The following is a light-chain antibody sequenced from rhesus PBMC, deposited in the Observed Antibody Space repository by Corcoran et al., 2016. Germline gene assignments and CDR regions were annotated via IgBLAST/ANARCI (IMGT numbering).Light chain of an antibody. CDR3: QQAYSWPLT. CDR1: QSVSSS. J-gene: IGKJ4*01. V-gene: IGKV3-42*01. Sequence: EIVMTQSPATLSLSPGERATLSCRASQSVSSSLAWYQQKPGQAPKLLTYGASSRVTGIPDRFSGSGSGTEFTLPVSSLEPEDVGVYYCQQAYSWPLTFGGGTKVELK. CDR2: GAS.